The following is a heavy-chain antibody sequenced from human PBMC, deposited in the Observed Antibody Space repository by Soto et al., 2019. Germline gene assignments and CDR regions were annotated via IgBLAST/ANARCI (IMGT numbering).Heavy chain of an antibody. J-gene: IGHJ4*02. V-gene: IGHV4-39*01. CDR3: VGIASLGTVLY. D-gene: IGHD2-8*02. Sequence: ASETLSLTCTVSGGSISSPHDYWGWIRKSPGRGLEWIGSIYYTGSSYYNPSLKSRITVSVDTSKNQFSLNLTSVTAADTAVYYCVGIASLGTVLYWGPGTLVTVSS. CDR1: GGSISSPHDY. CDR2: IYYTGSS.